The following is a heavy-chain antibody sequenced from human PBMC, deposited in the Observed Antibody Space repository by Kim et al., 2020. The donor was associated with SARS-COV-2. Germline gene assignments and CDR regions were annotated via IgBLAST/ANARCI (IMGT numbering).Heavy chain of an antibody. CDR2: IYYSGST. J-gene: IGHJ5*02. CDR1: GGSISSSSYY. CDR3: ARVHSSSWYRGGANWFGP. V-gene: IGHV4-39*01. Sequence: SETLSLTCTVSGGSISSSSYYWGWIRQPPGKGLEWIGSIYYSGSTYYNPSLKSRVTISVDTSKNQFSLKLSSVTAADTAVYYCARVHSSSWYRGGANWFGPWGEGTLVTVSS. D-gene: IGHD6-13*01.